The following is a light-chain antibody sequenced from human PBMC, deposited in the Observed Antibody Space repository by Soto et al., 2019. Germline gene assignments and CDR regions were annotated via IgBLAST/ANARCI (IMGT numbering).Light chain of an antibody. V-gene: IGKV1-39*01. Sequence: DIQMTQSPSSLSASVGDRVTITCRASQSISSYLNWYQQKPGKAPKLLIYAASSLQSGVPSTFSGSGSGTDFTLTISRLQPEDLATYYCQQSYSTPRTFGQGTKLEIK. J-gene: IGKJ2*02. CDR2: AAS. CDR1: QSISSY. CDR3: QQSYSTPRT.